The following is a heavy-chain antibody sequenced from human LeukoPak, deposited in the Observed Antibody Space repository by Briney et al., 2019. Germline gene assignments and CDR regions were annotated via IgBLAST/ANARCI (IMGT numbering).Heavy chain of an antibody. CDR3: TTVTSQWLVYYFDY. CDR2: IKSKTDGGTT. V-gene: IGHV3-15*01. J-gene: IGHJ4*02. D-gene: IGHD6-19*01. CDR1: GFTLSNAW. Sequence: GGSLRLFCAASGFTLSNAWMSWVRQAPGKGLEWVGRIKSKTDGGTTDYAAPVKGRFTISRDDSKNTLYLQMNSLKTADTAVYYCTTVTSQWLVYYFDYWGQGTLVTVSS.